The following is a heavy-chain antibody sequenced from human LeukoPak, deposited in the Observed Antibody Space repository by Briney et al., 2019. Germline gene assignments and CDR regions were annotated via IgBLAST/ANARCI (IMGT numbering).Heavy chain of an antibody. CDR2: IIPILGIA. CDR1: GYTFTSYA. CDR3: ARDPYDYVWGSYRYSDY. J-gene: IGHJ4*02. V-gene: IGHV1-69*04. D-gene: IGHD3-16*02. Sequence: GASVKVSCKASGYTFTSYAISWVRQAPGQGLEWMGRIIPILGIADYAQKFQGRVTITADKSTSTAYMELSSLRSEDTAVYYCARDPYDYVWGSYRYSDYWGQGTLVTVSS.